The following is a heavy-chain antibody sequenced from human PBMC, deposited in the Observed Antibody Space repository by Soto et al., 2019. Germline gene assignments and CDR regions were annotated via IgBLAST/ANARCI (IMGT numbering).Heavy chain of an antibody. J-gene: IGHJ6*02. CDR3: ASTYSSSSAYYYYYGMDV. CDR1: GGTFSSYA. V-gene: IGHV1-69*13. D-gene: IGHD6-6*01. Sequence: SVKVSCKASGGTFSSYAISWVRQAPGQGLEWMGGIIPIFGTANSAQKFQGRVTITADESTSTAYMELSSLRSEDTAVYYCASTYSSSSAYYYYYGMDVWGQGTTVTVSS. CDR2: IIPIFGTA.